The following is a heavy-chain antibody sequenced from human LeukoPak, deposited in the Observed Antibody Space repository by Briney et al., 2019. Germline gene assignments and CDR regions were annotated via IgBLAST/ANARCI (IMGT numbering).Heavy chain of an antibody. CDR3: ARRAGGYSHPYDY. J-gene: IGHJ4*02. CDR1: GFTLSSYD. D-gene: IGHD4-23*01. CDR2: ISGSGGST. V-gene: IGHV3-23*01. Sequence: GGSLRLSCTASGFTLSSYDMSWVRQAPGKGLEWVSGISGSGGSTYYADSVKGRFTISRDNSKNTLYLQMNSLRAEDTAVYYCARRAGGYSHPYDYWGQGTLVTVSS.